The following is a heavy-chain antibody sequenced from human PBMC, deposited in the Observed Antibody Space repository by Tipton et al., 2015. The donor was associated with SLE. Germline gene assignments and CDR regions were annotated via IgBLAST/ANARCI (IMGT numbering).Heavy chain of an antibody. D-gene: IGHD2-15*01. Sequence: TLSLTCAMNGGSFSSYYWSLIRQPPGKGLEWIGEINHSGSANYNPSLKSRVTISLDTSKNQFSLKLTSVTAADTAVYYCTTRSYCTGAGCSSPWDWFDPWGQGTLVTVSS. CDR1: GGSFSSYY. CDR2: INHSGSA. V-gene: IGHV4-34*01. J-gene: IGHJ5*02. CDR3: TTRSYCTGAGCSSPWDWFDP.